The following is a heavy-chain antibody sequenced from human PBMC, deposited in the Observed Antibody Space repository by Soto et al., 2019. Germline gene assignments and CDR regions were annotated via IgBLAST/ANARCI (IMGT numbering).Heavy chain of an antibody. V-gene: IGHV3-23*01. Sequence: EVQLLESGGGLVQPGGSLRLSCAASGFTFSSYAMSWVRQAPGKGLEWVSVISSSGGSTYYADSVKGRFTISRDNSKNTLYRQMNSLRAEDTAVYYCEKGGSSYYFDYWGQGTLVTVSS. CDR2: ISSSGGST. CDR1: GFTFSSYA. J-gene: IGHJ4*02. CDR3: EKGGSSYYFDY. D-gene: IGHD6-19*01.